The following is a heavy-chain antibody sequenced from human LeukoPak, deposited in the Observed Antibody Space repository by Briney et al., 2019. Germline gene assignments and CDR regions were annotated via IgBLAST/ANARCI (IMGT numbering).Heavy chain of an antibody. J-gene: IGHJ4*02. Sequence: GGSLRLSCAASGFTFSSYAMSWVRQAPGKGLEWVSAISGSGDSTYYADSVKGRFTISRDNSKNTLCLQMNSLRAEDTAVYYCAKDHSYGSGSLPLPDYWGQGTLVTVSS. CDR1: GFTFSSYA. CDR2: ISGSGDST. CDR3: AKDHSYGSGSLPLPDY. D-gene: IGHD3-10*01. V-gene: IGHV3-23*01.